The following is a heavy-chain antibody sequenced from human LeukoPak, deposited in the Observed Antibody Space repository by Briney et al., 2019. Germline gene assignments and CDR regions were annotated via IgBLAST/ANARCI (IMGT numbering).Heavy chain of an antibody. V-gene: IGHV3-23*01. J-gene: IGHJ3*02. CDR1: GFSFTSYG. D-gene: IGHD1-1*01. CDR3: ARPLVEQLELRGDAFDI. CDR2: ISGSGGST. Sequence: QPGGSLRLSCTDSGFSFTSYGMNWVRQAPGKGLEWVSAISGSGGSTYYADSVKGWFTISRDNSKNTLYLRLNSLRAEDTAVYYCARPLVEQLELRGDAFDIWGQGTMVTVSS.